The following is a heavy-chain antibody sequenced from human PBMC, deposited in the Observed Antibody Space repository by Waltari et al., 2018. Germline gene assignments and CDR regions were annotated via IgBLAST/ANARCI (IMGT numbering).Heavy chain of an antibody. D-gene: IGHD5-12*01. J-gene: IGHJ3*02. CDR1: GGSFSGYY. CDR2: INHSGST. Sequence: QVQLQQWGAGLLKPSETLSLTCAVYGGSFSGYYWSWIRQPPGKGLEWIGEINHSGSTNYNPSLKSRVTISVDTSKNQFSLKLSSVTAADTAVYYCARGRSSDRRDGYNRGGDAFDIWGQGTMVTVSS. CDR3: ARGRSSDRRDGYNRGGDAFDI. V-gene: IGHV4-34*01.